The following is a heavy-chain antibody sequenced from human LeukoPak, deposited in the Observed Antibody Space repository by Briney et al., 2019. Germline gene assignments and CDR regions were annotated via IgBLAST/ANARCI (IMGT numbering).Heavy chain of an antibody. Sequence: GGSLRLSCAASGFTFSSYAMHWVRQAPGKGLEWVAVISYDGSNKYYADSVKGRFTISRDNSKNTLYLQMNGLRAEDTAVYYCARKLSGAFDIWGQGTMVTVSS. CDR1: GFTFSSYA. CDR3: ARKLSGAFDI. CDR2: ISYDGSNK. J-gene: IGHJ3*02. D-gene: IGHD2/OR15-2a*01. V-gene: IGHV3-30-3*01.